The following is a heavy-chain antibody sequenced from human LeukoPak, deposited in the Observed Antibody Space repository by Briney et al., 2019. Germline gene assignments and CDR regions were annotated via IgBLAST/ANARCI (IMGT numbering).Heavy chain of an antibody. D-gene: IGHD4-17*01. CDR1: GFTFSSYA. V-gene: IGHV3-30-3*02. CDR2: ISYDGSNK. J-gene: IGHJ2*01. Sequence: GGSLRLSCAASGFTFSSYAMHWVRQAPGKGLEWVAVISYDGSNKYYADSVKGRFTISRDNSKNTLYLQMNSLRAEDTAVYYCAKGPDYGDYLWYFDLWGRGTLVTVSS. CDR3: AKGPDYGDYLWYFDL.